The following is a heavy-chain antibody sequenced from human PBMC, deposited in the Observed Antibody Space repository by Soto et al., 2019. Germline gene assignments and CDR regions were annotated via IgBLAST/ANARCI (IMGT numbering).Heavy chain of an antibody. D-gene: IGHD6-19*01. CDR2: IRSKAYGGTT. Sequence: GGSLRLSCTASGFTFGDYAMSWFRQAPGKGLEWVGFIRSKAYGGTTEYAAAVKGRFTISRDDSKSIAYLQMNSLKTEDTAVYYCTRGGPYSSGWYTPFDYWGQGTLVTVSS. CDR3: TRGGPYSSGWYTPFDY. J-gene: IGHJ4*02. CDR1: GFTFGDYA. V-gene: IGHV3-49*03.